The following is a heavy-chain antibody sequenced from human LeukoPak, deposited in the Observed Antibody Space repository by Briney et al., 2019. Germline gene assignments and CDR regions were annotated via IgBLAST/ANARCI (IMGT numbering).Heavy chain of an antibody. CDR2: IDHSGST. D-gene: IGHD4-17*01. CDR1: GGSFSNYY. J-gene: IGHJ4*02. CDR3: ARGSKAPSYNPMTTVTTPPL. V-gene: IGHV4-34*01. Sequence: SETLSLTCAVYGGSFSNYYWSWIRQPPGKGLEWIGEIDHSGSTNYNPSLKSRVTISVDTSKNQFSLKLNSVTAADMAVYYCARGSKAPSYNPMTTVTTPPLWGQGTLVTVSS.